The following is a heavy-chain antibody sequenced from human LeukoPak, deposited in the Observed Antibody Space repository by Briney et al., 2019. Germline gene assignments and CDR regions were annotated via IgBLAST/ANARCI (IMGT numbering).Heavy chain of an antibody. D-gene: IGHD3-9*01. Sequence: SVKVSCKASGGTFSSYAISWVRQAPGQGLEWMGRIIPIFGTANYAQKFQGRVTITTDESTSTAYMELSSLRSEDTAVYYCARARYYDILTGYYHFDYWGQGTLVTVSS. J-gene: IGHJ4*02. V-gene: IGHV1-69*05. CDR3: ARARYYDILTGYYHFDY. CDR1: GGTFSSYA. CDR2: IIPIFGTA.